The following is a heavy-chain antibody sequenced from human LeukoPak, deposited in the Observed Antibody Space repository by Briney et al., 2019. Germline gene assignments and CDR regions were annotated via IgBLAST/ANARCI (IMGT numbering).Heavy chain of an antibody. J-gene: IGHJ4*02. Sequence: PGGSLRLSCAASGFTFDDYGMSWVRQAPGKGLEWVSGINWNGGSTGYADSVKGRFTISRDNAKNSLYLQMNSLRAEATALYYCARAFPRTYYYDSSGYRFDYWGQGTLVTVSS. CDR2: INWNGGST. CDR3: ARAFPRTYYYDSSGYRFDY. CDR1: GFTFDDYG. D-gene: IGHD3-22*01. V-gene: IGHV3-20*04.